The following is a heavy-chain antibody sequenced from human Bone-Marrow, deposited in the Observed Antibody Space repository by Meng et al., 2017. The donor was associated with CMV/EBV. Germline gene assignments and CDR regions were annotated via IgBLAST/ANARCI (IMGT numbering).Heavy chain of an antibody. J-gene: IGHJ6*02. Sequence: GSLRLSCAVSGGSFDGYYWTWIRQTPGKGLEWIGEISHSGYITYSPSLTSRVTISLDTSKNHFSLQLNSVTAADTAVYFCARGDYVEHYYGMTVWGQGTTVTVSS. CDR2: ISHSGYI. D-gene: IGHD4-17*01. CDR3: ARGDYVEHYYGMTV. V-gene: IGHV4-34*01. CDR1: GGSFDGYY.